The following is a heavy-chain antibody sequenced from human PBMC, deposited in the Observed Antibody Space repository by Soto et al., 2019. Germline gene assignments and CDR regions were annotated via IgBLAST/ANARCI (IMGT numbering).Heavy chain of an antibody. V-gene: IGHV3-9*01. CDR2: ISWNSGSI. D-gene: IGHD6-19*01. Sequence: EVQLVESGGGLVQPGRSLRLSCAASGFTFDDYAMHWVRPAPGKGLEWVSGISWNSGSIGYADSVKGRFTISRDNAKNSLYLQMNSLRAEDTALYYCAKITPGIAVAGTGGNVDICGQGTMDTVSS. J-gene: IGHJ3*02. CDR3: AKITPGIAVAGTGGNVDI. CDR1: GFTFDDYA.